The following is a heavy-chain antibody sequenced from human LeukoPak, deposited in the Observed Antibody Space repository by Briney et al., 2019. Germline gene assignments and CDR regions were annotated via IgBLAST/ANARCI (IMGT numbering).Heavy chain of an antibody. J-gene: IGHJ4*02. Sequence: QSGGSLRLSCAASGFTFSSYWMSWVRQAPGKGLEWVANIKQDGSEKYYVDSVKGRFTISRDNAKNSLYLQMNSLRAEDTAVYYCARAYGSGSYSLSPDYWGQGTLVTVSS. CDR2: IKQDGSEK. CDR3: ARAYGSGSYSLSPDY. V-gene: IGHV3-7*04. D-gene: IGHD3-10*01. CDR1: GFTFSSYW.